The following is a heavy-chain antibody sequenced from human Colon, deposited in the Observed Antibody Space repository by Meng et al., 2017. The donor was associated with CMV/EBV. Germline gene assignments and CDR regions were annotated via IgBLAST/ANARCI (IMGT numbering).Heavy chain of an antibody. V-gene: IGHV1-2*02. CDR1: GYTFPGYL. CDR3: GTFGGDFDY. D-gene: IGHD3-3*01. CDR2: INPYSGDT. J-gene: IGHJ4*02. Sequence: QVHLMQSGDEMRDPGALVNGSCKASGYTFPGYLIHWVRQAPGQGLEWMGWINPYSGDTIYAQKFEVGVTMTRDASITTAYLELSSLKSDDTAVYYCGTFGGDFDYWGQGTLVTVSS.